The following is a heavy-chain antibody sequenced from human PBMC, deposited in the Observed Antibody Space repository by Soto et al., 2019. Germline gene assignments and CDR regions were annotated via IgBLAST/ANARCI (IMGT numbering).Heavy chain of an antibody. Sequence: PGGSLRLSCAASGFTFSRYAMSWVRQAPGKGLEWVSAISGSGGSTYYADSVKGRFTISRDNSKNTLYLQMNSLRAEDTAVYYCAKRYYFDSSGYYNYFAYGGRGTLVTVSS. CDR1: GFTFSRYA. V-gene: IGHV3-23*01. CDR3: AKRYYFDSSGYYNYFAY. CDR2: ISGSGGST. J-gene: IGHJ4*02. D-gene: IGHD3-22*01.